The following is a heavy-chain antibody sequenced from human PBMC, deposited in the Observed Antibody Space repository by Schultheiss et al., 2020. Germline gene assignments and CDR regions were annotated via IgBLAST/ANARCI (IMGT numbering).Heavy chain of an antibody. V-gene: IGHV1-18*01. CDR1: GYIFINYG. CDR2: ISVDNGNT. Sequence: ASVKVSCKASGYIFINYGISWVRQAPGGGLEWMGWISVDNGNTNYAQKLQGRVTMTTDTSTSTAYMELRSLRSDDTAVYYCAREGQWLDPYNYYYYGMDVWGQGTTVTVSS. J-gene: IGHJ6*02. CDR3: AREGQWLDPYNYYYYGMDV. D-gene: IGHD6-19*01.